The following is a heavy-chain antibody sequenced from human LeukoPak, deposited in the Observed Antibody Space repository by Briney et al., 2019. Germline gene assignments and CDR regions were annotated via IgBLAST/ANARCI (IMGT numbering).Heavy chain of an antibody. J-gene: IGHJ6*03. CDR2: IYYSGCT. V-gene: IGHV4-59*07. D-gene: IGHD6-13*01. Sequence: SDTLSLMCTLSVDSISSYYWSCMPHPPGKGVVWIGYIYYSGCTNFNTSLKSRVTISEDTSKNQFSLKLTSVNAAGTAVYYCARARYSSSYDYHYYMDVWGEGTTVTVSS. CDR1: VDSISSYY. CDR3: ARARYSSSYDYHYYMDV.